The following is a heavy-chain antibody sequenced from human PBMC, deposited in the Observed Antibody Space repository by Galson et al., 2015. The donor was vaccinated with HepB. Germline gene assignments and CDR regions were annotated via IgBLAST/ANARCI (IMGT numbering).Heavy chain of an antibody. CDR1: GYSFSSYW. CDR3: ARHGPGFCSGGSCYVLDY. J-gene: IGHJ4*02. Sequence: QSGAEVKKPGESLKISCKGSGYSFSSYWIGWVRQMPGKGPEWMGIIHPFNSDTRYSPSFRGQVTVSADKSISTAYLQWSSLKASDSAMYYCARHGPGFCSGGSCYVLDYWGQGTLVTVSS. CDR2: IHPFNSDT. V-gene: IGHV5-51*01. D-gene: IGHD2-15*01.